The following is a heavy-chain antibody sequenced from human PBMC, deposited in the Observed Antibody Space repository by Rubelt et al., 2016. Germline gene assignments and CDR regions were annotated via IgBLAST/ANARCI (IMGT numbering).Heavy chain of an antibody. CDR3: AKEEPSTGVIY. D-gene: IGHD1-1*01. J-gene: IGHJ4*02. CDR1: GFTFSSYG. Sequence: VQLVESGGGLVQPGGSLRLSCAASGFTFSSYGMHWVRQAPGKGLEWVSFIRSDGSNKFYADSVKGRFTISRDNSKNTLYLQMNSLRAEDTAVYYWAKEEPSTGVIYWGQGTLVTVSS. V-gene: IGHV3-30*02. CDR2: IRSDGSNK.